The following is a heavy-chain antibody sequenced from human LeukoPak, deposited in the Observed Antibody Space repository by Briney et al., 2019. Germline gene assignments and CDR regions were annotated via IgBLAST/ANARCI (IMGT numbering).Heavy chain of an antibody. Sequence: GGSLRLSCAASGFTFSSYAMSWVRQAPGKGLEWVSAISGSGGSTYYADSVKGRFTISRDNSKNTLYLQMNSLRAEDTAVYYCAKDPFHCSGGSCFRWFDPWGQGTLATVSS. CDR2: ISGSGGST. V-gene: IGHV3-23*01. CDR1: GFTFSSYA. CDR3: AKDPFHCSGGSCFRWFDP. D-gene: IGHD2-15*01. J-gene: IGHJ5*02.